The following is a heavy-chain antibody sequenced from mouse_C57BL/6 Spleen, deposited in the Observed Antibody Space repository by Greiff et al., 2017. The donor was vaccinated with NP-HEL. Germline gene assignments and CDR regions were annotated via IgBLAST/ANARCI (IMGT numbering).Heavy chain of an antibody. V-gene: IGHV1-55*01. CDR2: IYPGSGST. Sequence: QVQLQQPGAELVKPGASVKMSCKASGYTFTSYWITWVKQRPGQGLEWIGDIYPGSGSTNYNEKFKSKATLTVDTSSSTAYMQLSSLTSEDSAVYYCARYRGMGDGTSWFAYWGQGTLVTVSA. CDR1: GYTFTSYW. J-gene: IGHJ3*01. D-gene: IGHD2-1*01. CDR3: ARYRGMGDGTSWFAY.